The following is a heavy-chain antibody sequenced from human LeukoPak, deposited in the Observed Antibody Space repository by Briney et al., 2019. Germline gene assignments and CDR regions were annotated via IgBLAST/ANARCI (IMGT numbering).Heavy chain of an antibody. D-gene: IGHD3-10*01. V-gene: IGHV4-39*01. CDR1: GGSISSSSYY. CDR2: IYYSGST. CDR3: ARLPYYYGSGSYHPRNFWFDP. Sequence: PSETLSLTCTVSGGSISSSSYYWGWIRQPPGKGLEWIGSIYYSGSTYYNPSLKSRVTISVDTSKNQFSLKLSSVTAADTAVYYCARLPYYYGSGSYHPRNFWFDPWGQGTLSPSPQ. J-gene: IGHJ5*02.